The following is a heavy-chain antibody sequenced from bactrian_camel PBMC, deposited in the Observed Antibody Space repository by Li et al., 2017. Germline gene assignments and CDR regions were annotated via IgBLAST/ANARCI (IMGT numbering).Heavy chain of an antibody. CDR2: INDRGTTT. CDR3: KTNCMPLGAYWFLSDSGY. J-gene: IGHJ6*01. CDR1: GFIFSGHW. V-gene: IGHV3S1*01. Sequence: HVQLVESGGGLVQPGGSLKLSCAASGFIFSGHWMYWLRQAPGKGLEWVSTINDRGTTTVYADSVKFRFTISRDKAKDTVYLQMNNLKPEDTARYSCKTNCMPLGAYWFLSDSGYWGLGTQVTVS. D-gene: IGHD1*01.